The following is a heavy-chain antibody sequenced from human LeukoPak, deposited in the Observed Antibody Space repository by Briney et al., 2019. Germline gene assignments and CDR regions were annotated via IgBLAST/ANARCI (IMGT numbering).Heavy chain of an antibody. V-gene: IGHV3-7*01. CDR1: GFTFSSYW. CDR2: IKQDGSEK. CDR3: ARVEGSSGYRYFDY. Sequence: GGSLRLSCAASGFTFSSYWMSWVRQAPGKGLEWVANIKQDGSEKYYVDSVKGRFTISRDNAKNSLYLQMNSLRAEDTAVYYCARVEGSSGYRYFDYWGQGTLVTVSS. D-gene: IGHD3-22*01. J-gene: IGHJ4*02.